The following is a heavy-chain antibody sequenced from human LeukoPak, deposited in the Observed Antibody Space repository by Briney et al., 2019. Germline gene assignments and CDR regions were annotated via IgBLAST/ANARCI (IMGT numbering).Heavy chain of an antibody. Sequence: GESLKISCQGSGYTFSYYWIAWVRQMPGKGLECLGIIYPGDSDTRYSPSFQSHVTISADKSTNTAYLQWSSLKVSDTAMYYCARQRTVRSASDFWDQGTLVTVSS. CDR3: ARQRTVRSASDF. D-gene: IGHD2-15*01. V-gene: IGHV5-51*01. J-gene: IGHJ4*02. CDR1: GYTFSYYW. CDR2: IYPGDSDT.